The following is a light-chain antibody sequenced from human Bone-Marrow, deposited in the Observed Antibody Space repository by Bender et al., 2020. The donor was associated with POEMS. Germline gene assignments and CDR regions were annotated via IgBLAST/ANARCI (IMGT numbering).Light chain of an antibody. V-gene: IGLV3-21*02. CDR1: NIGGRN. CDR2: DDS. J-gene: IGLJ1*01. Sequence: SYVLTQPPSVSVAPGETAGISCGGDNIGGRNVHWFQQKAGQAPVLVVYDDSDRPSGIPERLSGSFSGNTATLTISRVEAGDEADYFCQVWDGSSDHYVFGTGTKVTVL. CDR3: QVWDGSSDHYV.